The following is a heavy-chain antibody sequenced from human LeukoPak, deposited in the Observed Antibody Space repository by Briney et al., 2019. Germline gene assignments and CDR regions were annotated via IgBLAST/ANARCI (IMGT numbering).Heavy chain of an antibody. CDR3: ARDQNPYSGYGIDAFDI. D-gene: IGHD5-12*01. V-gene: IGHV3-33*01. J-gene: IGHJ3*02. CDR2: IWYDGSNK. Sequence: PGGSLRLSCAASGFTFSSYGMHWVRQAPGKGLEWVAVIWYDGSNKYYADSVKGRFTISRDNSKNTLYLQMNSLRAEDTAVYYCARDQNPYSGYGIDAFDIWGQGTMVTVSS. CDR1: GFTFSSYG.